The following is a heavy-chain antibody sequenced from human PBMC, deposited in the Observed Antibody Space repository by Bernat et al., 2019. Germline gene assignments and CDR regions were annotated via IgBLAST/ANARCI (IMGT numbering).Heavy chain of an antibody. Sequence: EVQLVESGGGLVQPGGSLRLSCAASGFTFTSYWMHWVRQAPGKGLVWVSGINGDGSTTNYADSVKGRFTISRDNAKNTVYLQMNSLRADDTAVYYCARVPSDYDPFDYWGQGTLVTVSS. J-gene: IGHJ4*02. CDR1: GFTFTSYW. CDR2: INGDGSTT. CDR3: ARVPSDYDPFDY. D-gene: IGHD3-16*01. V-gene: IGHV3-74*01.